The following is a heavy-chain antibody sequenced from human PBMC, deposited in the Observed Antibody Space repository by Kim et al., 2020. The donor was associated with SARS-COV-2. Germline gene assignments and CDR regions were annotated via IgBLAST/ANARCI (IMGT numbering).Heavy chain of an antibody. Sequence: EGSLRLSCAAAGFTFSTYGMHWVRQAPGKGLEWASFISYDGRNRSYADSVKGRFTISRDNSKNKVYLQMNSLRAEDTAVYYCAKDLPPWGEVAGSLPLRYWGQGTLVTVSS. D-gene: IGHD6-19*01. CDR3: AKDLPPWGEVAGSLPLRY. CDR2: ISYDGRNR. V-gene: IGHV3-30*18. J-gene: IGHJ4*02. CDR1: GFTFSTYG.